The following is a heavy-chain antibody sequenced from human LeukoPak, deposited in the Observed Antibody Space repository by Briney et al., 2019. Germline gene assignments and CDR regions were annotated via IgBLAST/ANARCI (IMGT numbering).Heavy chain of an antibody. CDR2: IYYSGST. V-gene: IGHV4-31*03. CDR3: ARDGGERDYFDY. J-gene: IGHJ4*02. Sequence: SETLSLTCTVSGGSISSGGYYWSWIRQHPGKGLEWIGYIYYSGSTYYNPSLKSRVTISVDTSKNQFSLKLSSVTAADTAVYYCARDGGERDYFDYWGQGTLVTVSS. CDR1: GGSISSGGYY. D-gene: IGHD3-16*01.